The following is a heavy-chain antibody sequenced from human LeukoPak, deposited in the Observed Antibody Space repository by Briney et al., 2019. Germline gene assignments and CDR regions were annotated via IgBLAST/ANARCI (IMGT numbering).Heavy chain of an antibody. CDR3: ATEYYGAYNY. V-gene: IGHV3-23*01. D-gene: IGHD4-17*01. CDR1: GFTFSSYA. Sequence: PGGSLRLSCAASGFTFSSYAMKWVRQAPGKGLEWVSTISGSDGSTYYADSVKGRFTISRDNSKNTLYLQMNSLKTEDTAVYYCATEYYGAYNYWGQGTLVTVSS. J-gene: IGHJ4*02. CDR2: ISGSDGST.